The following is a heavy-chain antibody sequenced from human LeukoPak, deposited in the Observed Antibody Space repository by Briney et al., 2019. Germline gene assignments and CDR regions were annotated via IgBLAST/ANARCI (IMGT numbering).Heavy chain of an antibody. V-gene: IGHV4-59*01. CDR1: GGSISSYY. J-gene: IGHJ4*02. CDR2: IYYSAST. D-gene: IGHD6-19*01. CDR3: ARGYSSGWYYFDY. Sequence: SETLSLTCTVSGGSISSYYWSWIRQPPGKGLEWIGYIYYSASTNYNPSLKSRVTISVDTSKNQFSLKLSSVTAADTAVYYCARGYSSGWYYFDYWGQGTLVTVSS.